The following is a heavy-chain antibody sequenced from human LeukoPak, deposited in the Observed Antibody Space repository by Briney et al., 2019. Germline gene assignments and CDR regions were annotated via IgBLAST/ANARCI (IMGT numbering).Heavy chain of an antibody. CDR3: AAWGVDYGGNFDYSDY. J-gene: IGHJ4*02. V-gene: IGHV4-4*02. Sequence: SGTLSLTCTLSRGSIMTTHWWSWVRQPPGKGLEWIGEIYHTGTTNYSPSLKSRLTISVDQSRNQFSLRLSSVTAADTATYYCAAWGVDYGGNFDYSDYWGQGILVTVSS. CDR1: RGSIMTTHW. CDR2: IYHTGTT. D-gene: IGHD4-23*01.